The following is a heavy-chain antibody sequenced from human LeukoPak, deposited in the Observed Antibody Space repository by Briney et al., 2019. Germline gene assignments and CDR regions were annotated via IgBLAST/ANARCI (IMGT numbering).Heavy chain of an antibody. J-gene: IGHJ4*02. V-gene: IGHV4-59*01. Sequence: PSETLSLTCTVTGGAISSYYWNWIRQPPGKGLEWMGYFYSSGSTNYNPSLKSRVTISLDKSKNQLSLKLSSVAGADTAVYYCARSDSSSWLLDYWGQGTLVTVSS. CDR2: FYSSGST. CDR3: ARSDSSSWLLDY. D-gene: IGHD6-13*01. CDR1: GGAISSYY.